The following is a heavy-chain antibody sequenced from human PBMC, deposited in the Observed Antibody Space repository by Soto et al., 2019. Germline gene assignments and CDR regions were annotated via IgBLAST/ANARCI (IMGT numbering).Heavy chain of an antibody. Sequence: GGSLRLSCAVSGFTFSDHEMNWVRQAPGKGLEWISYISSSGSIIYYADSVQGRFTISRDNAKNSLYLQMNSLRVEDTAVYYCSRWADSWGQGTLVTVSS. CDR2: ISSSGSII. D-gene: IGHD1-26*01. V-gene: IGHV3-48*03. CDR1: GFTFSDHE. J-gene: IGHJ4*02. CDR3: SRWADS.